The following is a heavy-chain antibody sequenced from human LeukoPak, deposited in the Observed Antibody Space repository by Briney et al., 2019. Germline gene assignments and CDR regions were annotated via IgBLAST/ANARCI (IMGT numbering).Heavy chain of an antibody. D-gene: IGHD5-18*01. J-gene: IGHJ4*02. CDR1: GYTFSDYY. Sequence: ASVKVSCKASGYTFSDYYIHWVRQAPGQGLEWMGWINPNSGGTNYAQKFQGRVTMTRDTSISTAYMELSRLRSDDTAVYYCATVTPLDYWGQGTLVTVSS. CDR3: ATVTPLDY. V-gene: IGHV1-2*02. CDR2: INPNSGGT.